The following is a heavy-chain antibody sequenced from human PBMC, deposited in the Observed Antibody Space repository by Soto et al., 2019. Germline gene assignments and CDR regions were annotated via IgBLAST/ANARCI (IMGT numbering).Heavy chain of an antibody. CDR3: VHSRCGGDCLQSYSSHYYYGRDI. D-gene: IGHD2-21*02. CDR1: GFSLSTGGMG. CDR2: LYWDGDR. Sequence: QITLKESGPTLVKPTQTLTLTCTFSGFSLSTGGMGVGWIRQPPGKALEWLALLYWDGDRRYRPSLMSRLIIGKDTSKNQVVLTMTSMDPVDTATYYCVHSRCGGDCLQSYSSHYYYGRDIWGQGTTVTVSS. J-gene: IGHJ6*02. V-gene: IGHV2-5*02.